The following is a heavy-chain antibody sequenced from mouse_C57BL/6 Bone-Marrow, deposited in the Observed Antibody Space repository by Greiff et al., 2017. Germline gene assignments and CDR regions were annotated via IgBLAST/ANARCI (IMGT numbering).Heavy chain of an antibody. CDR2: INPNNGGT. Sequence: EVQLQQSGPELVKPGASVKISCKASGYTFTDYYMNWVKQSHGKSLEWIGDINPNNGGTSYNQKFKGKATLTVDKSSSTAYMELRSLTSEDSAVYYCARRRDYGSFSMDYWGQGTSVTVSS. CDR3: ARRRDYGSFSMDY. J-gene: IGHJ4*01. V-gene: IGHV1-26*01. CDR1: GYTFTDYY. D-gene: IGHD1-1*01.